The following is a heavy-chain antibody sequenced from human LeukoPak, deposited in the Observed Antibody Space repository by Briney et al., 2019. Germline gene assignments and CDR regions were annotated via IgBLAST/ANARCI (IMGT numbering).Heavy chain of an antibody. Sequence: PGGSLRLSCAASGFTFDDYGMSWVRQAPGKGLEWVSGINWNGGSTGYADSVKGRFTISRDNAKNSLYLQMNSLRAEDTALYYCARGYSYGRGDAFDIWGQGTMVTVSS. V-gene: IGHV3-20*04. D-gene: IGHD5-18*01. CDR3: ARGYSYGRGDAFDI. J-gene: IGHJ3*02. CDR1: GFTFDDYG. CDR2: INWNGGST.